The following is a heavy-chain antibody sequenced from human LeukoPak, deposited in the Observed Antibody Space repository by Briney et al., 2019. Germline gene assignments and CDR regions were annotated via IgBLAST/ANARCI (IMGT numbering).Heavy chain of an antibody. D-gene: IGHD5-24*01. V-gene: IGHV3-30*18. J-gene: IGHJ4*02. CDR2: ISYDGSNK. CDR3: AKQGRWLQRLFDY. CDR1: GFTFSSYG. Sequence: PGRSLRLSCAASGFTFSSYGMHWVRQAPGKGLEWVAVISYDGSNKYYADSVKGRFTISRDNSKNTLYLQMNSLRAEDTAVYYCAKQGRWLQRLFDYWGQGTLVTVSS.